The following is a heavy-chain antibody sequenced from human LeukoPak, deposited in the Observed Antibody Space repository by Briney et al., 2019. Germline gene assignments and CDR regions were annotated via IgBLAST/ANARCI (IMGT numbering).Heavy chain of an antibody. Sequence: SETLSLTCPVSGGSLSSYYWRWIRQPPGRGLEWIGYIYYSGSTNYNPSLKSRVTISVDTSKNQFSLKLSSVTAADTAVYYCARGSDYWGQGTLVTVSS. CDR2: IYYSGST. J-gene: IGHJ4*02. CDR3: ARGSDY. V-gene: IGHV4-59*01. CDR1: GGSLSSYY.